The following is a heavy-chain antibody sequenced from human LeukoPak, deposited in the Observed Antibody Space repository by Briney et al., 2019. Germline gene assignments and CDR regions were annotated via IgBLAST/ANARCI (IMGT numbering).Heavy chain of an antibody. CDR3: ARYCSDVSCGYFDY. CDR1: GYSFTTSW. Sequence: GESLKISCKGSGYSFTTSWIAWVRQMPGKGLEWMGIIHPGDSNTRYSPSFQGQVTMSADKSIRTAYLEWSSLKASDSAMYYCARYCSDVSCGYFDYWGQGTLVTVSS. V-gene: IGHV5-51*01. J-gene: IGHJ4*02. D-gene: IGHD2-15*01. CDR2: IHPGDSNT.